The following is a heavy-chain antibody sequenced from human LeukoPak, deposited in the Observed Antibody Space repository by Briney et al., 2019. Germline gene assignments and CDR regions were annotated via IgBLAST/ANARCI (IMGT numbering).Heavy chain of an antibody. Sequence: SETLSLTCTVSSGSVSSGSYYWSWIRQPPGKGLEWIGYIYFSGSTTYNPSLNSRVTISVDTSKNKFSLKLSSVTAADTAVYYCARVPISTTARGYFDYWGQGTLVTVSS. J-gene: IGHJ4*02. CDR1: SGSVSSGSYY. V-gene: IGHV4-61*01. D-gene: IGHD4-17*01. CDR3: ARVPISTTARGYFDY. CDR2: IYFSGST.